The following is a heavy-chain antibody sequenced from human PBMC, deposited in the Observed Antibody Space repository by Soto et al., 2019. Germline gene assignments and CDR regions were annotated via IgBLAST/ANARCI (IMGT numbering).Heavy chain of an antibody. CDR1: GYTFTSYA. D-gene: IGHD4-17*01. CDR3: AREDYGGNSGDAFDI. CDR2: INAGNGNT. V-gene: IGHV1-3*01. J-gene: IGHJ3*02. Sequence: WASVKVSCKASGYTFTSYAMHWVRQAPGQRLEWMGWINAGNGNTKYSQKFQGRVTITRDTSASTAYMELSSLRSEDTAVYYCAREDYGGNSGDAFDIWGQGTMVTVSS.